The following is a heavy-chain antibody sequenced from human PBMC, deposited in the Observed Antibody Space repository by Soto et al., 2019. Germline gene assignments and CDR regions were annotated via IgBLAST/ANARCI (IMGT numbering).Heavy chain of an antibody. V-gene: IGHV4-59*08. D-gene: IGHD2-2*01. CDR1: GGSISSYY. CDR3: ARNYLGYCSSTSCYDYYYYYMDV. CDR2: IYYSGST. Sequence: SETLSLTCTVSGGSISSYYWSWIRQPPGKGLEWIGYIYYSGSTNYNPSLKSRVTISVETSKNQFSLKLGSVTAADTAVYYCARNYLGYCSSTSCYDYYYYYMDVWGKGTTVTVSS. J-gene: IGHJ6*03.